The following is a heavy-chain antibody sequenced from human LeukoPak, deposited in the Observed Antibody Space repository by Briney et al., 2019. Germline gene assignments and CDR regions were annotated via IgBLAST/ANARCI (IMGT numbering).Heavy chain of an antibody. CDR2: INHSGST. CDR3: ASLDYDYGDQVLHY. D-gene: IGHD4-17*01. J-gene: IGHJ4*02. Sequence: PSETLSLTCAVYGGSFSGYYWSWIRQPPGKGLEWIGEINHSGSTNYNPSLKSRVTISVDTSKNQFSLKLSSVTAADTAVYYCASLDYDYGDQVLHYWGQGTLVTVSS. V-gene: IGHV4-34*01. CDR1: GGSFSGYY.